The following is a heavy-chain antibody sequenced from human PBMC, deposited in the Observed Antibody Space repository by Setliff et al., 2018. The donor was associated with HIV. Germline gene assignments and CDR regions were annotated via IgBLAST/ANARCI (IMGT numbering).Heavy chain of an antibody. V-gene: IGHV1-18*04. CDR3: ARAGATETTHFDF. D-gene: IGHD4-17*01. CDR2: INSYNGNT. J-gene: IGHJ4*02. CDR1: GYTFTTYG. Sequence: ASVKVSCKASGYTFTTYGVNWVRQAPGQGLEWMGWINSYNGNTKFAQKFQGRVTVTTDTSTNTAYMELRTLRSDDTAVYYCARAGATETTHFDFWGQGTLVTVSS.